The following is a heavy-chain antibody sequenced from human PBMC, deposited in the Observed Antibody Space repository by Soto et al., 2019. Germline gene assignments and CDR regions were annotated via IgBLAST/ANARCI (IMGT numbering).Heavy chain of an antibody. V-gene: IGHV3-23*01. Sequence: EVQLLESGGGLVQPGGSLRLSCAASGFTFSSHVMSWVRQAPGKGLEWVSGISTGGGSTDYADSVKGRFTISRDNSKNPRHLKRKSLGAEDTAVYYGARSREIIASAGSFDYWGQGTLVTVSS. J-gene: IGHJ4*02. CDR2: ISTGGGST. CDR3: ARSREIIASAGSFDY. D-gene: IGHD6-25*01. CDR1: GFTFSSHV.